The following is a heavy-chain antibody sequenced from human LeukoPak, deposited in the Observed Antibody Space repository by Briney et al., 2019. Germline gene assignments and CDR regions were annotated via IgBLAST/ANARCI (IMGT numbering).Heavy chain of an antibody. CDR2: IIPIFGTA. D-gene: IGHD6-6*01. CDR1: GGTFSSYA. V-gene: IGHV1-69*05. J-gene: IGHJ3*02. Sequence: ASVKVSCKASGGTFSSYAISWVRQAPGQGLEWMGGIIPIFGTANYAQKFQGRVTITTDESTSTAYMELSSLRSEDTAVYYCARDRYSSPYLHDAFDIWGQGTMVTVSS. CDR3: ARDRYSSPYLHDAFDI.